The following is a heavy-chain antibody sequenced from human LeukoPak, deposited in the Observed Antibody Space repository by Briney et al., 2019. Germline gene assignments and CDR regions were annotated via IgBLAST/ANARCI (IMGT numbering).Heavy chain of an antibody. CDR2: CNWDVGRR. CDR1: GFIPDDYG. J-gene: IGHJ6*03. Sequence: GESLSLSCAPSGFIPDDYGMSWVRPAPEKGLEWVLGCNWDVGRRGYSDSVKGRFTISRNNAKNSLYLQMNSLRAEDTALYYCARVRNYYYYFYMDVWGKGTTVTVS. V-gene: IGHV3-20*04. D-gene: IGHD1-1*01. CDR3: ARVRNYYYYFYMDV.